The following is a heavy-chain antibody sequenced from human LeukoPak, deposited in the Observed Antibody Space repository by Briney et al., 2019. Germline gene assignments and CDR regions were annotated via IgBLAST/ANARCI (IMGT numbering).Heavy chain of an antibody. CDR3: ARELHSWFDP. J-gene: IGHJ5*02. D-gene: IGHD4-11*01. V-gene: IGHV3-20*04. CDR1: GFTFSGYE. CDR2: INWNGGST. Sequence: PGGSLRLSCAASGFTFSGYEMNWVRQAPGKGLEWVSGINWNGGSTGYADSVKGRFTISRDNAKNSLYLQMNSLRAEDTALYYCARELHSWFDPWGQGTLVTVSS.